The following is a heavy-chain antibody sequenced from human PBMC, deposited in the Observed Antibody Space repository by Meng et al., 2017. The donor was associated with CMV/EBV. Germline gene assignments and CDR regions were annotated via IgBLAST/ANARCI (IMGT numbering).Heavy chain of an antibody. D-gene: IGHD3-10*01. Sequence: ASVKVSCKASGYTFTGYYMHWVRQAPGQGLEWMGWINPNSGGTNYAQKFQGRVTMTRDTSISTAYMELSRLRSEDTAVYYCARDLLGSGVWRFSNAFDIWGQGTMVTVSS. CDR2: INPNSGGT. CDR1: GYTFTGYY. J-gene: IGHJ3*02. CDR3: ARDLLGSGVWRFSNAFDI. V-gene: IGHV1-2*02.